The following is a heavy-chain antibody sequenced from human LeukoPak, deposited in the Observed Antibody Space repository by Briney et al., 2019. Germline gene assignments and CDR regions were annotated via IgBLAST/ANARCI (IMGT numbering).Heavy chain of an antibody. CDR2: IYYSGST. CDR1: GGSISSSSYY. CDR3: ARQTGNYYGMDV. J-gene: IGHJ6*02. Sequence: SENLSLTCTVSGGSISSSSYYWGWIRQPPGKGLEWIGSIYYSGSTYYNPSLKSRVTISVDTSKNQFSLKLSSVTAADTAVYYCARQTGNYYGMDVWGQGTTVTVSS. V-gene: IGHV4-39*01.